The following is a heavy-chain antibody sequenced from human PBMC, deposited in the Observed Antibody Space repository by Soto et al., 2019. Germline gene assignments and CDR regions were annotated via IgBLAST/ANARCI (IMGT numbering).Heavy chain of an antibody. Sequence: SSETLSLTCTVSGGSISSYYWSWIRQPPGKGLEWIGYIYYTGSTNYNPSLKSRVSISVDTSNNQFSLRLRSVTAADTAVYYCARPDNYFFYMDVWGKGTTVTVS. CDR3: ARPDNYFFYMDV. CDR1: GGSISSYY. CDR2: IYYTGST. J-gene: IGHJ6*03. V-gene: IGHV4-59*08.